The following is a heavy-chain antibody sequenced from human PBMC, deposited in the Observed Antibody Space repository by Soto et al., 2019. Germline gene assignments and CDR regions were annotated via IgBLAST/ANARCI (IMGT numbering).Heavy chain of an antibody. CDR2: INHSGSP. CDR1: VGSLPTYF. D-gene: IGHD3-3*01. V-gene: IGHV4-34*01. Sequence: PSETLSLTCGFSVSLPVGSLPTYFWSWIRQPPGKGLEWIGEINHSGSPNYNPSLKSRVSIPVDTSKSQFSLKLSSVTAADTAVYYCARAHDFWGGRQQPIDSWGQGTLVTVSS. J-gene: IGHJ4*02. CDR3: ARAHDFWGGRQQPIDS.